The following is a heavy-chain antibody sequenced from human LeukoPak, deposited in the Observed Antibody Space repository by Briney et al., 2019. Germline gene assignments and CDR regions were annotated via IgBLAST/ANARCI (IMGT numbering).Heavy chain of an antibody. D-gene: IGHD3-10*01. Sequence: GGSLRLSCAASGFTFNTYWMTWVRQAPGKGLEWVANIKEDGSEKVYVDSLKGRFTISRDNAKNALFLQMNSLRAEDTAVYYCARSGFGVLYYYGMDVWGQGTTVTVSS. J-gene: IGHJ6*02. CDR1: GFTFNTYW. V-gene: IGHV3-7*04. CDR2: IKEDGSEK. CDR3: ARSGFGVLYYYGMDV.